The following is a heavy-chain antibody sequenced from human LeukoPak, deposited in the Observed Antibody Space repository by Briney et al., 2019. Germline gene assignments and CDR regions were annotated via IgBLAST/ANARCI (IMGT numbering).Heavy chain of an antibody. V-gene: IGHV3-74*01. Sequence: GGSLRLSCTASGFTFSGFWMYWVRQVPGKGLVSVSRINTDGSSTSYADSVKGRFTISRDSAKNTLYLQMNSLRGEDTALYYCASTSSSWVHWGQGTLVTVSS. CDR1: GFTFSGFW. D-gene: IGHD6-13*01. CDR2: INTDGSST. CDR3: ASTSSSWVH. J-gene: IGHJ4*02.